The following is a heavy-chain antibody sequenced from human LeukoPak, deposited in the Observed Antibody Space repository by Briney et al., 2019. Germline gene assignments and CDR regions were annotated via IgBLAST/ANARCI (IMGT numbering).Heavy chain of an antibody. D-gene: IGHD5-12*01. CDR1: GYSISSGYY. V-gene: IGHV4-38-2*01. Sequence: SETLSLTCAVSGYSISSGYYWGWIRQPPGKGMEWIGSIYHSGSTYYNPSLKSRVTISVDTSKNQFSLKLSSVTAADTAVCYCARLVYSGYVNPWGQGTLVTVSS. CDR3: ARLVYSGYVNP. J-gene: IGHJ5*02. CDR2: IYHSGST.